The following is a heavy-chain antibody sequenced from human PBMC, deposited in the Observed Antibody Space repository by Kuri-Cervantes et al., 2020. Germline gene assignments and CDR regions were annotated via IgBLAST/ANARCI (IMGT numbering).Heavy chain of an antibody. D-gene: IGHD3-16*01. CDR3: ARTGHNYFYYMDV. CDR1: GGSISSSSYY. CDR2: IYYSGST. Sequence: GSLRLSCTVSGGSISSSSYYWGWIRQPPGKGLEWIGSIYYSGSTYYNPSLKSRVTISVDTSKNQLSLKLTSVTAADTAIYFCARTGHNYFYYMDVWGKGTAVTVSS. V-gene: IGHV4-39*01. J-gene: IGHJ6*03.